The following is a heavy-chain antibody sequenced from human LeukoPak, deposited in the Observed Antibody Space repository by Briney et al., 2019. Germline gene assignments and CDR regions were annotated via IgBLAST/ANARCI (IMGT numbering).Heavy chain of an antibody. CDR3: ERALRHSTMVRGVPYYYYYGMDV. Sequence: ASVKVSCKASGYTFTSYDINWVRQATRQGLEWVGWMNPNGGNTGYTQKFQGRVTMTRNTSISTAYMELSSLRSEDTAVYYCERALRHSTMVRGVPYYYYYGMDVWGQGTTVTVSS. CDR2: MNPNGGNT. J-gene: IGHJ6*02. V-gene: IGHV1-8*01. D-gene: IGHD3-10*01. CDR1: GYTFTSYD.